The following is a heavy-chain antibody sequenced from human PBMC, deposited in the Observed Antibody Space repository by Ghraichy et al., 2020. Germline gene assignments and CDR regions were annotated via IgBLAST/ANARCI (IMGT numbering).Heavy chain of an antibody. CDR1: GFTFSSYS. D-gene: IGHD3-22*01. Sequence: GSLRLSCAASGFTFSSYSMNWVRQAPGKGLEWVSSISSSSSYIYYADSVKGRFTISRDNAKNSLYLQMNSLRAEDTAVYYCARDYTYYYDSSGYYSYYYYYGMDVWGQGTTVTVSS. CDR2: ISSSSSYI. V-gene: IGHV3-21*01. CDR3: ARDYTYYYDSSGYYSYYYYYGMDV. J-gene: IGHJ6*02.